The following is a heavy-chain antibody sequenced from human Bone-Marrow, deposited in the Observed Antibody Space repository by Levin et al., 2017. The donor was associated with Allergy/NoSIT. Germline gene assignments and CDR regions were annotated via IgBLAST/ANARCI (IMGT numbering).Heavy chain of an antibody. CDR3: ARDPILQGGYEFFSSFDY. D-gene: IGHD5-12*01. Sequence: ASVKVSCKASGYTFTSYAMHWVRQAPGQRLEWMGWINAGNGNTKYSQKFQGRVTITRDTSASTAYMELSSLRSEDTAVYYCARDPILQGGYEFFSSFDYWGQGTLVTVSS. V-gene: IGHV1-3*01. J-gene: IGHJ4*02. CDR2: INAGNGNT. CDR1: GYTFTSYA.